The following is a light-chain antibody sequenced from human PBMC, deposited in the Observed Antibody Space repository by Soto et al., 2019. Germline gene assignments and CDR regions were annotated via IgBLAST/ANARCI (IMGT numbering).Light chain of an antibody. Sequence: QSALTQPASVSGSPGQSITISCTGTSSDVGGYNYVSWYQQHPGKAPKLMISDASNRPSGVSNRFSGSKSGNTASLTISGLQAEDEADYYCSSYTSSSTPYVFGTGTKVTVL. CDR2: DAS. CDR1: SSDVGGYNY. V-gene: IGLV2-14*01. J-gene: IGLJ1*01. CDR3: SSYTSSSTPYV.